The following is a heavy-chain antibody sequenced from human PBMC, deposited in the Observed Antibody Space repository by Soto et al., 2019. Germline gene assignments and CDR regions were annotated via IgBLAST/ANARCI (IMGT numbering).Heavy chain of an antibody. V-gene: IGHV1-69*01. CDR2: IIPIFGTA. Sequence: QVQLVQSGAEVKKPGSSVKVSCKASGGTFSSYAISWVRQAPGQGLEWMGGIIPIFGTANYAQKFQGRVMITADESTSTAYMELSSLRSEDTAVYYCASRILTGYYYYYYYYGMDVWGQGTTVTVSS. J-gene: IGHJ6*02. D-gene: IGHD3-9*01. CDR1: GGTFSSYA. CDR3: ASRILTGYYYYYYYYGMDV.